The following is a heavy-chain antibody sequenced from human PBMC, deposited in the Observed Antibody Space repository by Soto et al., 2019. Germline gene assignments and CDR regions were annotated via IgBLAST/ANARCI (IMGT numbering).Heavy chain of an antibody. Sequence: ASVKVSCKASGYPFTRSAIHWLRQAPGQRLEWMGCINAGNHHTKYSQKFQGRVSITTDTSASTVFMDLSSLTSEDTAVYYCARDQPRSNWNNFYTNNWFDLWGQGTLVTVSS. CDR2: INAGNHHT. V-gene: IGHV1-3*01. CDR1: GYPFTRSA. J-gene: IGHJ5*02. CDR3: ARDQPRSNWNNFYTNNWFDL. D-gene: IGHD3-16*01.